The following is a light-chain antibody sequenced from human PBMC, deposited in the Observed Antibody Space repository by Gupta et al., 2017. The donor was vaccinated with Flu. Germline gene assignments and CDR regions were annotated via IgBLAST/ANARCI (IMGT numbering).Light chain of an antibody. V-gene: IGLV4-69*01. Sequence: QLLLTQSPSASASLGASVKLTCTLSSGHSSYAIAWHQQQPEKGPRYLMMLNSDGSHSTGDGIPDCVSASSSGAAPSITSSRVQSEDEAYYYCRNWGPGIRVFGGGTKLTVL. CDR2: LNSDGSH. J-gene: IGLJ3*02. CDR1: SGHSSYA. CDR3: RNWGPGIRV.